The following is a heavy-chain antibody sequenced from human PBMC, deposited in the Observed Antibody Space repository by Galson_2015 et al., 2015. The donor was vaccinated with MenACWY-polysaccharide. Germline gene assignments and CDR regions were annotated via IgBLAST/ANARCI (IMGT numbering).Heavy chain of an antibody. CDR3: AREWYSSGWYEPDFDY. V-gene: IGHV1-18*01. D-gene: IGHD6-19*01. CDR2: ISAYNGNT. CDR1: GYTLTSYG. Sequence: SVKVSCKASGYTLTSYGISWVRQAPGQGLEWMGWISAYNGNTNYAQKLQGRVTMTTDTSTSTAYMELRSLRSDDTAVYYCAREWYSSGWYEPDFDYWGQGTLVTVSS. J-gene: IGHJ4*02.